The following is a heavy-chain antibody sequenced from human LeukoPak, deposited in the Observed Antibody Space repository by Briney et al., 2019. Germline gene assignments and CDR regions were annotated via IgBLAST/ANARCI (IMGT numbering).Heavy chain of an antibody. V-gene: IGHV3-30*03. Sequence: PGGSLRLSCAASGFTFSSYGMHWVRQAPGKGLEWVAVISYDGSNKYYADSVKGRFTISRDNAKNSLYLQMNSLRAEDTAIYYCARRGPYFDYWGQGILVTVSS. D-gene: IGHD3-10*01. CDR1: GFTFSSYG. CDR2: ISYDGSNK. J-gene: IGHJ4*02. CDR3: ARRGPYFDY.